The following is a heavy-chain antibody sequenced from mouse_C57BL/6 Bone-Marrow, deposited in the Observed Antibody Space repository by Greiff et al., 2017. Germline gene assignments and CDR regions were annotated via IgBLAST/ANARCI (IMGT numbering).Heavy chain of an antibody. CDR1: GYTFTDYY. J-gene: IGHJ3*01. D-gene: IGHD3-2*02. V-gene: IGHV1-26*01. Sequence: EVQLQQSGPELVKPGASVKISCKASGYTFTDYYMNWVKQSHGKSLEWIGDINPNNGGTSYNQKFKGKATLTVDKSSSTAYMELRSLTSEDSAVYYCARELRLRFAYWGQGTLVTVSA. CDR3: ARELRLRFAY. CDR2: INPNNGGT.